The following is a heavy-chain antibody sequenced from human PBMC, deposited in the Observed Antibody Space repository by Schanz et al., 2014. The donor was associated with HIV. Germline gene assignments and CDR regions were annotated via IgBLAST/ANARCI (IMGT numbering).Heavy chain of an antibody. CDR2: INHSGRT. D-gene: IGHD3-22*01. J-gene: IGHJ4*02. CDR1: GGSFSGYY. CDR3: SRGAGGGDYYDSSDYPYCLDY. Sequence: QVQLQQWGAGLLKPSETLSLTCAVYGGSFSGYYWSWIRQSPGKGLEWIGEINHSGRTKYSPSLKRRVTISVDTSKSQFSRKLSSVTAADTAVYYCSRGAGGGDYYDSSDYPYCLDYWGQGTQVTVSS. V-gene: IGHV4-34*02.